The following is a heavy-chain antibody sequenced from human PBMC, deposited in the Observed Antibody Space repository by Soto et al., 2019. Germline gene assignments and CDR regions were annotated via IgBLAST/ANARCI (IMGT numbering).Heavy chain of an antibody. D-gene: IGHD2-21*01. CDR2: ISHDGSYK. CDR1: GFSFTTYV. CDR3: ANLNNEYCGGECPFRPFDY. Sequence: PGGSLRLSCAASGFSFTTYVMHWVRQAPGKGLEWGAVISHDGSYKYYGGAVKGRFTSSRETSKNAAYLEMKSPRPEDSAVYYCANLNNEYCGGECPFRPFDYWAQGTLVTVSS. J-gene: IGHJ4*02. V-gene: IGHV3-30*18.